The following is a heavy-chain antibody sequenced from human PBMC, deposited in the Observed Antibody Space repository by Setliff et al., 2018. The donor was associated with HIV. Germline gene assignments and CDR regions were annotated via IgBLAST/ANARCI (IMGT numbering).Heavy chain of an antibody. V-gene: IGHV4-59*08. CDR1: SGSISSYY. Sequence: SETLSLTCTVSSGSISSYYWSWIRQPPGKGLEWIGYIYYSGTTNYNPSLKSRVTISVDTSKNQVSLRLSSATAADTGVYYCARHRDPPGSSWIFYYYYMDLWGGGTTVTVSS. D-gene: IGHD6-13*01. CDR2: IYYSGTT. J-gene: IGHJ6*03. CDR3: ARHRDPPGSSWIFYYYYMDL.